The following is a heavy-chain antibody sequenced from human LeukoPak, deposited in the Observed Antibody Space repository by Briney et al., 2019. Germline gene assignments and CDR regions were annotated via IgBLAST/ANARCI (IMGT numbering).Heavy chain of an antibody. CDR3: ARAYGVKTFDI. CDR2: ISSSSSYI. J-gene: IGHJ3*02. Sequence: GGSLRLSCAASGFTFSSYSMNWVRQAPGKGLEWVSSISSSSSYIYYADSVKGRFTISRDNAKNSLYLQMNSLGAEDTAVYYCARAYGVKTFDIWGQGTMVTVSS. V-gene: IGHV3-21*01. D-gene: IGHD3-3*01. CDR1: GFTFSSYS.